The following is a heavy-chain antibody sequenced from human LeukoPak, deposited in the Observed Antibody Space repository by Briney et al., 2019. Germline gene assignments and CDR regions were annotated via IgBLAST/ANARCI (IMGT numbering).Heavy chain of an antibody. Sequence: SETLSLTCTVSGLSISANSWSWIRQPPGKGLEWIGYIYNSVTTNYNPSLTSRVTILVDTSKNQLSLKLSSATAADTAVYYCARGARSSDYWGQGTLVTVSS. CDR2: IYNSVTT. CDR3: ARGARSSDY. V-gene: IGHV4-59*13. D-gene: IGHD3-10*01. CDR1: GLSISANS. J-gene: IGHJ4*02.